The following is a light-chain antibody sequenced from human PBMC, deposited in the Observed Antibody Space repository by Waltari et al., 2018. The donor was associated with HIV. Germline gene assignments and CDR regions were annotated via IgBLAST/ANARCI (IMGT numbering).Light chain of an antibody. CDR3: GAWDASLTSGV. J-gene: IGLJ3*02. CDR1: SSNVSSNY. Sequence: QSVLTQPPSMSAAPGQRVPISCSGGSSNVSSNYVYWYQPIPGTAPQLHIYANDKRPSGIPDRVSGSKSGTSATLDITGLQTGDEADYYCGAWDASLTSGVFGGGTKVTVL. CDR2: AND. V-gene: IGLV1-51*01.